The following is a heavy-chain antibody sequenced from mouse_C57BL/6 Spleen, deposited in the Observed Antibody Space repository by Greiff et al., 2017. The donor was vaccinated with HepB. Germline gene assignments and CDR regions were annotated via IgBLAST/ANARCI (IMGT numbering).Heavy chain of an antibody. D-gene: IGHD3-2*02. CDR2: IDPSDSYT. V-gene: IGHV1-69*01. J-gene: IGHJ2*01. CDR1: GYTFTSYW. CDR3: ATQTAQATSFGY. Sequence: QVQLQQPGAELVMPGASVKLSCKASGYTFTSYWMHWVKQRPGQGLEWIGEIDPSDSYTNYNQKFKGKSTLTVDKSSSTAYMQLSSLTSEYSAVYYCATQTAQATSFGYWGQGTTLTVSS.